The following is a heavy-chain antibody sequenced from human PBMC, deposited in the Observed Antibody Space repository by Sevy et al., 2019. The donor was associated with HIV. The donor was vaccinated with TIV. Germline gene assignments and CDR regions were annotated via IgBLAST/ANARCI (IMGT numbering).Heavy chain of an antibody. D-gene: IGHD4-17*01. Sequence: GGSLRLSCTVSGFTFGDYAMSWFRQAPGKGLEWVAFIRRNSYEPYGGTTEYAASVKGRFTISRDDSKSLAYLQMNSLKTEDTAVYYCTRALATVVTPEYYFDYWGQGTLVTVSS. V-gene: IGHV3-49*03. J-gene: IGHJ4*02. CDR3: TRALATVVTPEYYFDY. CDR1: GFTFGDYA. CDR2: IRRNSYEPYGGTT.